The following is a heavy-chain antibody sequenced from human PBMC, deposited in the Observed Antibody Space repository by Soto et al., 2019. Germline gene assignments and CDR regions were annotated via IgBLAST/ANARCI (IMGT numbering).Heavy chain of an antibody. CDR1: GFTFSSYS. D-gene: IGHD4-17*01. V-gene: IGHV3-48*02. CDR3: ARENYGDYLNWFDP. Sequence: EVQLVESGGGLVQPGGSLRLSCAASGFTFSSYSMNWVRQVPGKGLEWVSYISSSSSTIYYADSVKGRFTISRDNAKNSLYLQMNSLRDEDTAVYYCARENYGDYLNWFDPWCQGTLVTVSS. CDR2: ISSSSSTI. J-gene: IGHJ5*02.